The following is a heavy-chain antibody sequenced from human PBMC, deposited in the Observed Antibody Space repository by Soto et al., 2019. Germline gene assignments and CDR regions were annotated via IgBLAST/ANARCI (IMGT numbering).Heavy chain of an antibody. J-gene: IGHJ6*02. CDR1: EFTFEDYA. V-gene: IGHV3-9*01. CDR2: MSWNSGSI. Sequence: GGYLRLSGAAQEFTFEDYAMPWVRQAPGKGREGVSGMSWNSGSIGYADSVKGRFTISRDNAKNSLYLQMNSLRAADTALYYCYLSVGVLSSIWYGQYGMVVRGPGTSVTVSS. D-gene: IGHD6-13*01. CDR3: YLSVGVLSSIWYGQYGMVV.